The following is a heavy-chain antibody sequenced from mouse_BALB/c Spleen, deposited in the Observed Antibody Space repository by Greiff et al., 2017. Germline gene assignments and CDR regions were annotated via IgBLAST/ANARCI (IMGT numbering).Heavy chain of an antibody. J-gene: IGHJ1*01. CDR2: ISSGGGST. CDR3: ARDGYDWYFDV. V-gene: IGHV5-12-1*01. D-gene: IGHD2-3*01. Sequence: DVKLVESGGGLVKPGGSLKLSCAASGFAFSSYDMSWVRQTPEKRLEWVAYISSGGGSTYYPDTVKGRFTISRDNAKNTLYLQMSSLKSEDTAMYYCARDGYDWYFDVWGAGTTVTVSS. CDR1: GFAFSSYD.